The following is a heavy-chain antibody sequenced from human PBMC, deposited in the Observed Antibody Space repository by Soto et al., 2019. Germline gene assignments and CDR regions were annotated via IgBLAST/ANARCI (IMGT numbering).Heavy chain of an antibody. D-gene: IGHD2-2*01. CDR1: GGTFSSYA. CDR3: ARSPRVVVPAAIGRFDP. J-gene: IGHJ5*02. V-gene: IGHV1-69*06. Sequence: ASGKVSCKASGGTFSSYAISWVRQAPGQGLEWMGGIIPIFGTANYAQKFQGRVTITADKSTSTAYMELSSLRSEDTAVYYCARSPRVVVPAAIGRFDPWGQGTLVTVSS. CDR2: IIPIFGTA.